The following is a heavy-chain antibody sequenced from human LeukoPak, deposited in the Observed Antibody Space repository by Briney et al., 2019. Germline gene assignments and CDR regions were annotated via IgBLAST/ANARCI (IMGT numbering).Heavy chain of an antibody. V-gene: IGHV3-21*01. J-gene: IGHJ4*02. CDR1: GFAFSTSS. D-gene: IGHD3-10*01. CDR2: ISSSSSYI. Sequence: GGSLRLSCAVSGFAFSTSSMNWVRQAPGKGLEWVSSISSSSSYIYYADSVKGRFTISRDNAKNSLYLQMNSLRAEDTAVYYCASQPLWFGELFEDYWGQGTLVTVSS. CDR3: ASQPLWFGELFEDY.